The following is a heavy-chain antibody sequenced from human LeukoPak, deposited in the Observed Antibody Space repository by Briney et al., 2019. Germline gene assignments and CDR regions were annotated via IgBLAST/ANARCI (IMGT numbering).Heavy chain of an antibody. CDR3: ARVLYYYDSSGYYT. V-gene: IGHV1-2*06. CDR1: GYTFTGYY. Sequence: ASVKVSCKASGYTFTGYYMHWVRQAPGQGLEWMGRINPNSGGTNYAQKFQGRVTMTRDTSISTAYMELSRLRSDDTAVYYCARVLYYYDSSGYYTWGQGTLVTVSS. J-gene: IGHJ5*02. D-gene: IGHD3-22*01. CDR2: INPNSGGT.